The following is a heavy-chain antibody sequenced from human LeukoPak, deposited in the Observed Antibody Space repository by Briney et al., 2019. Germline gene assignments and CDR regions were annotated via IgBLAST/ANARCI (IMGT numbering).Heavy chain of an antibody. D-gene: IGHD3-9*01. J-gene: IGHJ4*02. V-gene: IGHV3-7*03. CDR1: GFTFSLYW. Sequence: GGSLRLSCAASGFTFSLYWMNWVRRAPGKGLEWVANIKQDGSEKNYVDSVKGRFTISRDNAKNSLYLQMNNLRVEDTAMYYCAGGTGFIVKDWGQGTLVTVSS. CDR3: AGGTGFIVKD. CDR2: IKQDGSEK.